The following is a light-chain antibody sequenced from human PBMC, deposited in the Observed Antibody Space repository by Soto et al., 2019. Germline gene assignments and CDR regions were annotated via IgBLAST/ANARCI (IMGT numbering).Light chain of an antibody. CDR1: QSVSSY. J-gene: IGKJ4*01. CDR2: DAS. Sequence: ETVLTQSPATLSLSPGERATLSCRASQSVSSYLAWYQQKPGQAPRLLIYDASNRATGIPARFSGSGSGTDFTLTISSLEPEDFAVYYCQQRSNSFTFGGGTKVDIK. V-gene: IGKV3-11*01. CDR3: QQRSNSFT.